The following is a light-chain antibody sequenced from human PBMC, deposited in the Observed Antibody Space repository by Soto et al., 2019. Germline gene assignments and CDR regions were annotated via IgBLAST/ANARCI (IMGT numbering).Light chain of an antibody. CDR3: QQYNNWPPWP. V-gene: IGKV3-15*01. J-gene: IGKJ1*01. CDR1: QSVSSN. Sequence: EIVMTQSPATLSVSPGERATLSCRASQSVSSNLAWYQQKPGQAPRLLIYGASTSATGIPARFSGSGSGTEFTLTISSLQSEDFAVYDCQQYNNWPPWPFGQGTKVEIK. CDR2: GAS.